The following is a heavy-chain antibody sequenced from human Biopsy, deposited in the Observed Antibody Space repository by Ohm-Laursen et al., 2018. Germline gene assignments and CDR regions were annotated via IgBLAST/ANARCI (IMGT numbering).Heavy chain of an antibody. J-gene: IGHJ2*01. CDR3: VREPKTGTAEAWYFDL. D-gene: IGHD3-9*01. Sequence: TLSLTCSVSGASVKTSGYFWAWIRQRPGKGLEWIGYISYNERTHYNPSLTSRLAISFDTSNNRISLQLRSVSVGDTAVYYCVREPKTGTAEAWYFDLWGRGSPVTVPS. CDR2: ISYNERT. CDR1: GASVKTSGYF. V-gene: IGHV4-31*03.